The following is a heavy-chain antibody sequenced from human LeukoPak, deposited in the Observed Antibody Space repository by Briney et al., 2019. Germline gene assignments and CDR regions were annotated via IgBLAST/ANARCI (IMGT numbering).Heavy chain of an antibody. J-gene: IGHJ4*02. CDR3: ARGYSSSWYHLFDY. CDR2: IKQDGSDK. CDR1: GFTFSTYW. Sequence: GGSLRLSCVASGFTFSTYWMTWVRQAPGKGLEWAASIKQDGSDKYYVDSVKGRFTISRDNAKNSLYLQMNSLRAEDTAVYYCARGYSSSWYHLFDYWGQGTLVTVSS. V-gene: IGHV3-7*04. D-gene: IGHD6-13*01.